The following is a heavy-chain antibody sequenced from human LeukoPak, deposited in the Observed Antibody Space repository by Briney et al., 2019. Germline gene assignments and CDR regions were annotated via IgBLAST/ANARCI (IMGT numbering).Heavy chain of an antibody. CDR3: ARSNVVVVMSLYYYYYMDV. J-gene: IGHJ6*03. CDR2: IYYSGST. D-gene: IGHD3-22*01. CDR1: GGSISSYY. V-gene: IGHV4-59*01. Sequence: SETLSLTCTVSGGSISSYYWSWIRQPPGKGLEWIGYIYYSGSTNYNPSLKSRVTISVDTSKNQFSLKLSSVTAADTAVYYCARSNVVVVMSLYYYYYMDVWGKGTTVTVSS.